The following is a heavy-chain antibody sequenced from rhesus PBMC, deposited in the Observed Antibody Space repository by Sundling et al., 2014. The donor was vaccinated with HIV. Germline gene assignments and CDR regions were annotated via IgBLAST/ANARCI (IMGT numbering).Heavy chain of an antibody. D-gene: IGHD6-25*01. V-gene: IGHV4-127*01. J-gene: IGHJ4*01. CDR3: ASTVIAATGNLPFDY. CDR1: GYSISSGYG. Sequence: QVQLQESGPGLVKPSETLSLTCAVSGYSISSGYGWSWIRQPPGKGLEWIGYIFGNSGTTDYNPSLKNRVTISKDTSKNQFSLKLSSVTAADTAVYYCASTVIAATGNLPFDYWGQGVLVTVSS. CDR2: IFGNSGTT.